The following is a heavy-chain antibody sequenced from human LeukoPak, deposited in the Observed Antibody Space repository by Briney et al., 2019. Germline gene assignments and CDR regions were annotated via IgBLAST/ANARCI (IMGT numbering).Heavy chain of an antibody. CDR1: GFTFSSYA. CDR3: AKDSSFFDY. J-gene: IGHJ4*02. CDR2: ISGSGVNP. Sequence: PGGSLRLSCAASGFTFSSYAMSWVCQAPGKGLEWVSSISGSGVNPSYADSVKGRFTISRDNSNNTLYLQMNSLRAEDTAVYYCAKDSSFFDYWGQGTLVTVSS. V-gene: IGHV3-23*01. D-gene: IGHD2-15*01.